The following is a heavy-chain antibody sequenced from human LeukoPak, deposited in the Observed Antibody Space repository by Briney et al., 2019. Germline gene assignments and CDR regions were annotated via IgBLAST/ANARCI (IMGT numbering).Heavy chain of an antibody. V-gene: IGHV4-4*07. CDR3: ARDRRDSSGYSSYFDY. Sequence: SETLSLTCTVSGGSISSYYWSWIRQPAGKGLEWIGRIYTSGSTNYNPSLKSRVTISVDKSKNQFSLKLSSVTAADTAVYYCARDRRDSSGYSSYFDYWGQGTLVTVSS. D-gene: IGHD3-22*01. J-gene: IGHJ4*02. CDR1: GGSISSYY. CDR2: IYTSGST.